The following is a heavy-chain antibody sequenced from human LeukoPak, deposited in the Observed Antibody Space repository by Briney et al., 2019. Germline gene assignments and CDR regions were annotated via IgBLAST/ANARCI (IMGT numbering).Heavy chain of an antibody. V-gene: IGHV4-59*08. D-gene: IGHD6-25*01. CDR3: ARQNSGARLNV. CDR2: IYYSGST. J-gene: IGHJ6*02. Sequence: PSETLSLTCTVSGDSMSSYYWSWIRQPPGKGLEWIGHIYYSGSTDYNPSLKSQLTISVDTSKNQFSLQLSSVTAADTAVYFCARQNSGARLNVWGQGTTVTVSS. CDR1: GDSMSSYY.